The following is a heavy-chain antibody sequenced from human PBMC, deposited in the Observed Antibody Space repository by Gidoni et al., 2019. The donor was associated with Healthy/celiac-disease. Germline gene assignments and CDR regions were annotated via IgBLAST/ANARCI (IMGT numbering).Heavy chain of an antibody. CDR2: ISGSGGST. CDR1: GFTFSSYA. J-gene: IGHJ1*01. CDR3: AKDLKQWLVPEYFQH. Sequence: EVQLLESGGGLVQPGGSLRLSCAASGFTFSSYAMSWVRQAPGKGLEWVSAISGSGGSTYYADSVKGRFTISRDNSKNPLYLQMNSLRAEDTAVYYCAKDLKQWLVPEYFQHWGQGTLVTVSS. V-gene: IGHV3-23*01. D-gene: IGHD6-19*01.